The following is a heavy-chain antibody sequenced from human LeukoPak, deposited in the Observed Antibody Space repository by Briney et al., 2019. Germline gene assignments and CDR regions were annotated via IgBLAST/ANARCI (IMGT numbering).Heavy chain of an antibody. CDR3: ARGVYSSWLNWSPP. CDR1: GGSISSSSYY. V-gene: IGHV4-61*01. Sequence: PSETLPLTCTVSGGSISSSSYYWNWIRQPPGKGLEWIGYISYSGSTNYNPSLKSRVTISVDTSKNQFSLKLSSVTAADTAVYYCARGVYSSWLNWSPPGGKEPRVTVPS. D-gene: IGHD6-6*01. CDR2: ISYSGST. J-gene: IGHJ5*02.